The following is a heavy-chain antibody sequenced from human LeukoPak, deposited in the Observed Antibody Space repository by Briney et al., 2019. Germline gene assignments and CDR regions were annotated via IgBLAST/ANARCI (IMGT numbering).Heavy chain of an antibody. V-gene: IGHV4-4*02. CDR1: GGSISSSNW. Sequence: SETLSLTCAVSGGSISSSNWWSWVRQPPGKGLEWIGEIYHSGSTNYNPSLKSRVTISVDKSKNQFSLKLSSVTAADTAVYYCASRAVAGYDGRGWFDPWGQGTLVTVSS. D-gene: IGHD6-19*01. J-gene: IGHJ5*02. CDR3: ASRAVAGYDGRGWFDP. CDR2: IYHSGST.